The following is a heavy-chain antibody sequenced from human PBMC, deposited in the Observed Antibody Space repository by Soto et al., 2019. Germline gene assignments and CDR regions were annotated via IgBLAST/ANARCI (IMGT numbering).Heavy chain of an antibody. CDR1: GVSINSDAW. V-gene: IGHV4-4*02. Sequence: QVQLQESGPGQVKPSGTLSLTCAVSGVSINSDAWWAWVRQPPGKGLEWIGEIFYSGSYKYNPSLRGRVTISTDKAKNQFSLKLHSVTAADTAVYYCARRPGGLNHKISSPYYWGQGTLVTVSS. J-gene: IGHJ4*02. CDR2: IFYSGSY. D-gene: IGHD3-16*01. CDR3: ARRPGGLNHKISSPYY.